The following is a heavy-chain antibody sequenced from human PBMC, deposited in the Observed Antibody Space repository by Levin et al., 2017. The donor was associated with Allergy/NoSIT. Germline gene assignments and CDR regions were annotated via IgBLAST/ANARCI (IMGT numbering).Heavy chain of an antibody. D-gene: IGHD2-15*01. V-gene: IGHV3-7*03. CDR1: GFTFSGYW. Sequence: QPGGSLRLSCAASGFTFSGYWMTWVRQAPGKGLEWVANIREDGGEKYYADSVKGRFTISRDNAKNSVFLQISSLRAEDTAVYYCAKDRPCSGGSCYRGVFDSWGQGTQVTVSS. CDR2: IREDGGEK. J-gene: IGHJ4*02. CDR3: AKDRPCSGGSCYRGVFDS.